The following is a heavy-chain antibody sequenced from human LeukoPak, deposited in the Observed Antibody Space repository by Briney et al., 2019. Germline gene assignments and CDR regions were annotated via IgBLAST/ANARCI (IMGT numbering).Heavy chain of an antibody. CDR2: TRNKANSYTT. CDR3: ARVRYCSSTSCRGALDI. Sequence: PGGSLRLSCAASGFTFSDHYMDWVRQAPGKGLEWVGRTRNKANSYTTEYAASVKGRFTISRDDSKNSLYLQMNSLKIEDTAVYYCARVRYCSSTSCRGALDIWGQGTMVTVSS. CDR1: GFTFSDHY. J-gene: IGHJ3*02. V-gene: IGHV3-72*01. D-gene: IGHD2-2*01.